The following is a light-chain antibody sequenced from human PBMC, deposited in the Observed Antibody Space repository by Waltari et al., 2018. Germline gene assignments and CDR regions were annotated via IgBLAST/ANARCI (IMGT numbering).Light chain of an antibody. CDR1: QSISSW. V-gene: IGKV1-5*03. CDR3: QQYNSYSWT. Sequence: DIQMKQSPSTLSASVGDRVPITCRASQSISSWLAWYQQKPGKAPKLLIYKASSLESGVPSRFSGSGSGTEVTLTISSLQPDDFATYYCQQYNSYSWTFGQGTKVEIK. CDR2: KAS. J-gene: IGKJ1*01.